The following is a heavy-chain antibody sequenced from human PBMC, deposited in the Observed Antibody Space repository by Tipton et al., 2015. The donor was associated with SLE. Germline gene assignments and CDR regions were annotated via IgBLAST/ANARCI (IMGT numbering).Heavy chain of an antibody. CDR1: GFTFSRYA. CDR3: AKGGGDYGFYYGMDV. Sequence: GSLRLSCAASGFTFSRYAMSWVRQAPGKGLEWVSTISGSGATTYYADSVKGRFIISRDNSNNTLYLQMNSLSGEDVAMFYCAKGGGDYGFYYGMDVWGQGTTVTVSS. CDR2: ISGSGATT. V-gene: IGHV3-23*01. D-gene: IGHD4-17*01. J-gene: IGHJ6*02.